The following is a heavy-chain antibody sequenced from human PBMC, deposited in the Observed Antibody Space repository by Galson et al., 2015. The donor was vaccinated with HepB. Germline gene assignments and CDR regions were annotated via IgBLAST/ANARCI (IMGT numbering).Heavy chain of an antibody. D-gene: IGHD3-10*01. J-gene: IGHJ4*02. Sequence: SLRLSCAGSGFTFSDFGMNWVRQAPGKGLEWVSFISYDGSNKKYADSVKGRFTISRDNSKNTLYLQMNSLRPEDTAVYYCAKDLRGHFDYWGQGTLVTVSS. CDR1: GFTFSDFG. CDR2: ISYDGSNK. CDR3: AKDLRGHFDY. V-gene: IGHV3-30*18.